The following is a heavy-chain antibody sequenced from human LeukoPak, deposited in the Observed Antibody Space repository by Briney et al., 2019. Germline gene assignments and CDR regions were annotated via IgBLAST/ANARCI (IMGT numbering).Heavy chain of an antibody. J-gene: IGHJ4*02. CDR2: IRSKANSYAT. Sequence: GGSLKLSCAASGFTFSGSAMHWVRQASGKGLEWVGRIRSKANSYATAYAASVKGSFTISRDDSKNTAYLQMNSLKTEDTAVYYXTRXXXGDXGVPDGGINDYWGQGTLVTVSS. V-gene: IGHV3-73*01. CDR3: TRXXXGDXGVPDGGINDY. D-gene: IGHD4-17*01. CDR1: GFTFSGSA.